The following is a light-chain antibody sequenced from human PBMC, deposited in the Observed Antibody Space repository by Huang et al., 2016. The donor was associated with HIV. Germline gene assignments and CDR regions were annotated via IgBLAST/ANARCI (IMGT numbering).Light chain of an antibody. Sequence: ELVLTQSPATLSLSPGERATLSCRASQSVGNFVAWYQQRPGQSPRLLIFDTLNRATGVPARVSGSGSETDFTPTISSVEPEDFAVYYCQFRTGWPPALTFGGGTKV. V-gene: IGKV3-11*01. J-gene: IGKJ4*01. CDR1: QSVGNF. CDR2: DTL. CDR3: QFRTGWPPALT.